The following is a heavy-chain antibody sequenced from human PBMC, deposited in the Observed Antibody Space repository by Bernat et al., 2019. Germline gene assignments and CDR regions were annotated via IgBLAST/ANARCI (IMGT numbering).Heavy chain of an antibody. V-gene: IGHV3-7*03. J-gene: IGHJ4*02. D-gene: IGHD2-15*01. CDR1: GFTFSSFW. Sequence: EVQLVESGGGLVQPGGSLTLSCAASGFTFSSFWMSWVRQAPGKGLEWVANIKEDGSEKYYVDSVKGRFTISRDNAKNSRYLQMNSLRAEDTAVYYCARDVYWSGPIDYWGQGTLVTVSS. CDR2: IKEDGSEK. CDR3: ARDVYWSGPIDY.